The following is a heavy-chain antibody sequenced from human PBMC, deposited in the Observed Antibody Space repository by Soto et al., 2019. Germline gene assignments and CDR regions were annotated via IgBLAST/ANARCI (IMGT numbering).Heavy chain of an antibody. CDR2: IYYSGST. J-gene: IGHJ4*02. CDR1: GGSISSGDYY. D-gene: IGHD4-17*01. V-gene: IGHV4-30-4*01. CDR3: ARGLSVTVTTPSYYFDY. Sequence: QVQLQESGPGLVKPSQTLSLTCTVSGGSISSGDYYWSWIRQPPGKGLEWIGYIYYSGSTYYNPSLKSRVTISVDTSKNQFSLQLSSVTAADTAVYYCARGLSVTVTTPSYYFDYWGQGTLVTVSS.